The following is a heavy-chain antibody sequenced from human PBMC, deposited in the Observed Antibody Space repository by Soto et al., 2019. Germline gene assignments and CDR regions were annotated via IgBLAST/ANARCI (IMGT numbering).Heavy chain of an antibody. V-gene: IGHV1-69*01. CDR1: GGTFTNSA. CDR3: ATKVRYSDWVFDS. CDR2: IIPLFGRA. J-gene: IGHJ4*02. Sequence: HVQLVQSGAEVKKPGSSVKVSCKASGGTFTNSAVVWVRQTPAQGLEWMGGIIPLFGRANYAQKFQGRVTITADESTTTAYMEVSSLRSEDTAVYYCATKVRYSDWVFDSWGQGTLVTVSS. D-gene: IGHD3-9*01.